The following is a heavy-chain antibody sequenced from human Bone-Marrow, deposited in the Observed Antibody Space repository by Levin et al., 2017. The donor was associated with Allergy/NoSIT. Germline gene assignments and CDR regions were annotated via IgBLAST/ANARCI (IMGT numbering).Heavy chain of an antibody. CDR1: GFTFSSYA. D-gene: IGHD3-3*01. CDR3: AKDRFVPYYDFWSGYYPHFDY. V-gene: IGHV3-23*01. J-gene: IGHJ4*02. Sequence: LSLTCAASGFTFSSYAMSWVRQAPGKGLEWVSAISGSGGSTYYADSVKGRFTISRDNSKNTLYLQMNSLRAEDTAVYYCAKDRFVPYYDFWSGYYPHFDYWGQGTLVTVSS. CDR2: ISGSGGST.